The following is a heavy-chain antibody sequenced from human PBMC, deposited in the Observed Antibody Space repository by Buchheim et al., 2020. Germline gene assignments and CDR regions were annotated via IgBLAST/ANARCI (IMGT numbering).Heavy chain of an antibody. CDR1: GYSFTSYW. V-gene: IGHV5-51*01. CDR2: IYPGDSDT. D-gene: IGHD3-22*01. Sequence: EVQLVQSGAEVKKPGESLKISCKGSGYSFTSYWIGWVRQMPGKGLEWMGIIYPGDSDTRYSPSFQGQVTISADKSISTAYLQWSSLKASDTAMYYCARRQFPPPYYYDSSAHSKGAFDIWGQGT. CDR3: ARRQFPPPYYYDSSAHSKGAFDI. J-gene: IGHJ3*02.